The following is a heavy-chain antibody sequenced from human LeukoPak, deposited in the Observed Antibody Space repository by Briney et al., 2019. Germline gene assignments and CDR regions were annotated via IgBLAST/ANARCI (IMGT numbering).Heavy chain of an antibody. V-gene: IGHV4-34*01. CDR2: IHPSGIF. CDR3: ARGRDGSKTGDH. Sequence: SETLSHTCAVYGDSSDVYYCSWIRQPPGKGLEWIGEIHPSGIFYHNPSLMSRVTISIHTSKSQFSLRLTSVTPADTAFYYCARGRDGSKTGDHWGQGSLVTVSS. D-gene: IGHD5-24*01. CDR1: GDSSDVYY. J-gene: IGHJ4*02.